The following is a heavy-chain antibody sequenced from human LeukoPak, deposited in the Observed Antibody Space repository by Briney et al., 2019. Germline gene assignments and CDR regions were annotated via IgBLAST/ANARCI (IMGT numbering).Heavy chain of an antibody. Sequence: GGSLRLSCAASGFTFDDYAMHWVRQAPGKGLEWVSGISWNSGSIGYADSVKGRFTISRDNAKNSLYLQMNSLRAEDTAVYYCARDPYCSSTSCYHYYYYGMDVWGQGTTVTVSS. J-gene: IGHJ6*02. CDR2: ISWNSGSI. CDR3: ARDPYCSSTSCYHYYYYGMDV. CDR1: GFTFDDYA. D-gene: IGHD2-2*01. V-gene: IGHV3-9*01.